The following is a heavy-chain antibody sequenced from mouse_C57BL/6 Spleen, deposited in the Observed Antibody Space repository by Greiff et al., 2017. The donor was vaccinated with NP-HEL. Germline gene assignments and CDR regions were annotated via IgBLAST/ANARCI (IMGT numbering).Heavy chain of an antibody. CDR3: ARGYYGGSLYWYFDG. J-gene: IGHJ1*03. CDR2: IYPGDGDT. D-gene: IGHD1-1*01. Sequence: QVQLQQSGAELVKPGASVKISCKASGYAFSSYWMNWVKQRPGKGLEWIGQIYPGDGDTNYNGKFKGKATMTADKSSSTAYMQLSSLTSEDSAVYFCARGYYGGSLYWYFDGWGTGTTVTVSS. CDR1: GYAFSSYW. V-gene: IGHV1-80*01.